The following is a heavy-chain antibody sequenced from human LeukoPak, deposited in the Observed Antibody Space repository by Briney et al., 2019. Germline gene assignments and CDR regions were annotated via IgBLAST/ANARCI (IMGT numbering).Heavy chain of an antibody. D-gene: IGHD1-26*01. J-gene: IGHJ4*02. CDR1: GFTFTSYS. CDR2: ISGGGGST. Sequence: GGSLRLSCAASGFTFTSYSMNWVRQAPGKGLEWVSTISGGGGSTYYADSVKSRFTISRDNSKNTLYLQVNSLRAEDTAVYYCAKGGKWDVTPFDYWGQGTLVTVSS. CDR3: AKGGKWDVTPFDY. V-gene: IGHV3-23*01.